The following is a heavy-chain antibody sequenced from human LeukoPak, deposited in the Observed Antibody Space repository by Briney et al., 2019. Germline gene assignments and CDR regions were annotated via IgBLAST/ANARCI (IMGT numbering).Heavy chain of an antibody. D-gene: IGHD3-3*01. J-gene: IGHJ6*02. CDR1: GFTFSSCG. Sequence: GRSLRLSCAASGFTFSSCGMQWVRQAPGKGLEWVAVIWYDGSNKYYADSVKGRFTISRDNSKNTLYLQMNSLRAEDTAVYYCARDLDFRMDVWGQGTTVTVSS. V-gene: IGHV3-33*01. CDR2: IWYDGSNK. CDR3: ARDLDFRMDV.